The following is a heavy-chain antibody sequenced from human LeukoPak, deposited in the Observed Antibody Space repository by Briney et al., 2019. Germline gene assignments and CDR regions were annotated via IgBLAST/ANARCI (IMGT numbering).Heavy chain of an antibody. J-gene: IGHJ3*02. D-gene: IGHD3-22*01. V-gene: IGHV4-34*01. CDR3: ARRRYYDSSGYYYIRPRAFDI. Sequence: PSETLSLTCAVYGGSFSGYYWSWIRQPPGKGLEWIGEINHSGSTNYNPSLKSRVTISVDTSKNQFSLKLSSVTAADTAVYYCARRRYYDSSGYYYIRPRAFDIWGQGTMVTVSS. CDR1: GGSFSGYY. CDR2: INHSGST.